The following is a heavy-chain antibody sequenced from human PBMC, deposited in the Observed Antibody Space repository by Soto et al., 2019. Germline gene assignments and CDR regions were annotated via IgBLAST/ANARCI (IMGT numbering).Heavy chain of an antibody. D-gene: IGHD2-15*01. V-gene: IGHV1-2*02. J-gene: IGHJ6*02. CDR1: GYIFSDYY. Sequence: ASVKVSYKASGYIFSDYYMYWVRQAPGQGLDWMGGINPKSGGTNYAQKFQGRVTMTRDTSMSTAYMELSSLRSDDTAVYYCARARVGGGYYYDCVDVWGQGTTVTVSS. CDR3: ARARVGGGYYYDCVDV. CDR2: INPKSGGT.